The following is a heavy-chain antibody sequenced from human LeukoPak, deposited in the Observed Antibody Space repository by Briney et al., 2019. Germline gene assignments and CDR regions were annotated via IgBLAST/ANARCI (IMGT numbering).Heavy chain of an antibody. CDR2: IYHSGST. V-gene: IGHV4-4*02. CDR3: ASLRRTGVIWFGIDY. CDR1: GGSISSSNW. D-gene: IGHD3-10*01. J-gene: IGHJ4*02. Sequence: PSETLSLTCTVSGGSISSSNWWSWVRQPPGKGLEWIGEIYHSGSTNYNPSLKSRVTISVDKSKNQFSLKLSSVTAADTAVYYCASLRRTGVIWFGIDYWGQGTLVTVSS.